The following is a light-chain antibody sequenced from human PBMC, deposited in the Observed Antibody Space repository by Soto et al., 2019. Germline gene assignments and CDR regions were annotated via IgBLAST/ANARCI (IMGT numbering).Light chain of an antibody. V-gene: IGLV2-14*04. Sequence: GTXXXVGGYNYVSWYQQHPGKAPKXXXXXVSNRPSGVSNRFSGSKSGXTASLTISGLQAEDEADYYCSSYTSSSTPYVFXTGTKVTVL. J-gene: IGLJ1*01. CDR3: SSYTSSSTPYV. CDR1: XXXVGGYNY. CDR2: XVS.